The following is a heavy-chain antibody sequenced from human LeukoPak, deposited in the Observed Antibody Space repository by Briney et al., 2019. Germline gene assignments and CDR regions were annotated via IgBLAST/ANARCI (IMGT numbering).Heavy chain of an antibody. Sequence: ASVKVSCKASGYTFIGYYMHWVRQAPGQGLESMGRINPNSGGTNYAQKFQGRVTMTRDTSISTAYMELSRLRSDDTAVYYCARAAYYYDSSGYYYNWFDPWGQGTLVTVSS. CDR1: GYTFIGYY. J-gene: IGHJ5*02. V-gene: IGHV1-2*06. D-gene: IGHD3-22*01. CDR3: ARAAYYYDSSGYYYNWFDP. CDR2: INPNSGGT.